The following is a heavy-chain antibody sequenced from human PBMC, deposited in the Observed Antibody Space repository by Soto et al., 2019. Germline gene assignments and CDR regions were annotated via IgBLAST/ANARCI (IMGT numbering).Heavy chain of an antibody. D-gene: IGHD1-7*01. J-gene: IGHJ6*02. V-gene: IGHV4-31*03. CDR3: ARENSRDPKPYYYYGMDV. CDR1: GGSISSGGYY. CDR2: IYYSGST. Sequence: TLSLTCTVSGGSISSGGYYWSWIRQHPGKGLEWIGYIYYSGSTYYNPSLKSRVTISVDTSKNQFSLKLSSVTAADTAVYYCARENSRDPKPYYYYGMDVWGQGTTVTVSS.